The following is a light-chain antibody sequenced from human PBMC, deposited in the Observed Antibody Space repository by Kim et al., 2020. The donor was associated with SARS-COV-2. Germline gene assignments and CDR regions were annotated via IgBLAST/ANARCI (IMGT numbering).Light chain of an antibody. CDR3: SAWDSSLSAWV. CDR2: RDN. J-gene: IGLJ3*02. V-gene: IGLV10-54*04. CDR1: TNNVGNRG. Sequence: RQTATPTCTGNTNNVGNRGAAWLQQFQGHPPKFLSYRDNSRPSGISQRFSASRSGTTASLTITGVQPEDEADYYCSAWDSSLSAWVFGGGTQLTVL.